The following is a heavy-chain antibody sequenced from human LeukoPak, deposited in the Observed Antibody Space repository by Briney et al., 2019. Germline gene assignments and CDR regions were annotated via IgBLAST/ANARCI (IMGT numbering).Heavy chain of an antibody. J-gene: IGHJ4*02. CDR3: ARRVPGIAVTGKGWYFDY. CDR1: GFTFSSYS. V-gene: IGHV3-48*01. Sequence: GGSLRLSCAASGFTFSSYSMNWVRQAPGKGLEWVSYISSSSSTTYYADSVKGRFTISRDNAKNSLYLQMNGLRAEDTAVYYCARRVPGIAVTGKGWYFDYWGQGTLVTVSS. D-gene: IGHD6-19*01. CDR2: ISSSSSTT.